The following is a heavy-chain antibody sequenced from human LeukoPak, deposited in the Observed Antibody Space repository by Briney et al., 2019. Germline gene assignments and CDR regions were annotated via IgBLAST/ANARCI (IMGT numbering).Heavy chain of an antibody. D-gene: IGHD6-13*01. Sequence: SETLSLTCAVSGGSISSSSFYWGWIRQPPGRGLEWIGSIYHSGGTYYNPSLKSRVTISVDTSKNQFSLKLSSVTAADTAVYYCARDSRTDDYYYYGMDVWGQGTTVTVSS. CDR2: IYHSGGT. V-gene: IGHV4-39*07. J-gene: IGHJ6*02. CDR3: ARDSRTDDYYYYGMDV. CDR1: GGSISSSSFY.